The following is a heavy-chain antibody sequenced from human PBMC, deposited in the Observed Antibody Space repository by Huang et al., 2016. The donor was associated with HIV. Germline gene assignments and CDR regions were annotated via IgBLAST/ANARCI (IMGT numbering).Heavy chain of an antibody. CDR2: MSVYNDGP. CDR1: GYRFNSYG. Sequence: VKVSCKASGYRFNSYGINWVRQAPGQGLEWVGWMSVYNDGPKYAENLQGRVTLTTDTSTKTAYMEVSGLRSGDSAVYYCARGHHYYYYMDVWGEGTAVTVSS. V-gene: IGHV1-18*04. J-gene: IGHJ6*03. CDR3: ARGHHYYYYMDV.